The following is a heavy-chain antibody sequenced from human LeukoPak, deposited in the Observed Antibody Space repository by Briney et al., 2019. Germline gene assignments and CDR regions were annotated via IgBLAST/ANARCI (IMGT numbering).Heavy chain of an antibody. CDR1: GYSFTSFW. D-gene: IGHD2-2*01. Sequence: GESLQISCKGSGYSFTSFWIGWVRQVPGKGLEWMGIIYPGDSDTRYSPSFQGQVTISADKSISTAYLQWSSLKASDTAMYYCARSTRPPGYFDYWGQGTLVTVSS. V-gene: IGHV5-51*01. J-gene: IGHJ4*02. CDR3: ARSTRPPGYFDY. CDR2: IYPGDSDT.